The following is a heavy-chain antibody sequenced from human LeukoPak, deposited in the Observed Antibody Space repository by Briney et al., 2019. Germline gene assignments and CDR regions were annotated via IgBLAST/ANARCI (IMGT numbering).Heavy chain of an antibody. Sequence: SGGSLRLSCAASGFTFSSYTMNWVRQAPGKGLEWVSYISGGSSTIYYADSVKGRFTISRDNAKNSLYPQMSSLSDEDTAVYYCAREGGFDCWGQGTLVTVSS. V-gene: IGHV3-48*02. J-gene: IGHJ4*02. CDR3: AREGGFDC. CDR1: GFTFSSYT. CDR2: ISGGSSTI. D-gene: IGHD2-15*01.